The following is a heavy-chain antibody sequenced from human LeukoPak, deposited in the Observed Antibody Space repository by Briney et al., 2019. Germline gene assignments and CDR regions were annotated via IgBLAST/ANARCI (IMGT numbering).Heavy chain of an antibody. V-gene: IGHV3-23*01. J-gene: IGHJ6*02. Sequence: GGSLRLSCAASGFTFSSYAMSWVRQAPGKGLEWVSAISGSGGSTYYADSVKGRFTISRDNSKNTLYLQMNSLRAEDTAVYYCAKDLHSSWIYYYYYCGMDVGGQGTTVTVS. CDR3: AKDLHSSWIYYYYYCGMDV. D-gene: IGHD6-13*01. CDR1: GFTFSSYA. CDR2: ISGSGGST.